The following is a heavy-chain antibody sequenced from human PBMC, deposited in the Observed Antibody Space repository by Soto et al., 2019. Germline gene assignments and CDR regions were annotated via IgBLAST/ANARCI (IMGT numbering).Heavy chain of an antibody. CDR2: IYYSGST. Sequence: TSETLSLTCTVSGGSISSGGYYWSWIRQHPGKGLEWIGYIYYSGSTYYNPSLKSRVTISVDTSKNQFSLKLSSVTAADTAVYYCARLLWFGELSFDWFDPWGQGTLVTVSS. D-gene: IGHD3-10*01. J-gene: IGHJ5*02. V-gene: IGHV4-31*03. CDR1: GGSISSGGYY. CDR3: ARLLWFGELSFDWFDP.